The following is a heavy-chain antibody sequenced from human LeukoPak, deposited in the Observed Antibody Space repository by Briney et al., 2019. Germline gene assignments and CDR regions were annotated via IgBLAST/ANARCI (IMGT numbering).Heavy chain of an antibody. D-gene: IGHD2-2*01. V-gene: IGHV3-30-3*01. CDR3: ARDLGYCSSTSCFYGMDV. CDR2: ISYDGSNK. CDR1: GFTFSSYA. Sequence: SGGSLRLSCAASGFTFSSYAMHWVRQAPGKGLEWVAVISYDGSNKYYVDSVKGRFTISRDNSKNTLYLQMNSLRAEDTAVYYCARDLGYCSSTSCFYGMDVWGQGTTVTVSS. J-gene: IGHJ6*02.